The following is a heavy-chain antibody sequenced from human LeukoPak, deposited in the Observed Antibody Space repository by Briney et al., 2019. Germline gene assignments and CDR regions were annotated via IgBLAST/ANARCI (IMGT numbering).Heavy chain of an antibody. Sequence: GSSVKVSCKASGGTFSSYAISWVRQAPGQGLEWMGGIIPIFGTANYAQKFQGRVTITADESTCTAYMELSSLRSEDTAVYYCASGPPGGRYFDYWGQGTLVTVSS. CDR2: IIPIFGTA. J-gene: IGHJ4*02. V-gene: IGHV1-69*01. CDR3: ASGPPGGRYFDY. CDR1: GGTFSSYA. D-gene: IGHD3-16*01.